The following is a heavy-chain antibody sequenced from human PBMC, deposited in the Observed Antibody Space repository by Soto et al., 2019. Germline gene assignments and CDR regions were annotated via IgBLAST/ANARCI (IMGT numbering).Heavy chain of an antibody. CDR3: AKVSDIVLVPAAHATGSYFDY. CDR1: GFTFSSYG. V-gene: IGHV3-30*18. CDR2: ISYDGSNK. D-gene: IGHD2-2*01. Sequence: GGSLRLSCAASGFTFSSYGMHWVRQAPGKGLEWVAVISYDGSNKYYADSVKGRFTISRDNSKNTLYLQMNSLRAEDTAVYYCAKVSDIVLVPAAHATGSYFDYWGQGTLVTVSS. J-gene: IGHJ4*02.